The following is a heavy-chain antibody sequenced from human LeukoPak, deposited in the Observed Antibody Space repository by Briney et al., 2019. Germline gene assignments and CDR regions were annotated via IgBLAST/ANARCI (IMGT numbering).Heavy chain of an antibody. CDR2: ISSSSSYI. V-gene: IGHV3-21*01. CDR3: ATEDPIAVAGSGYFDY. Sequence: GGSLRLSCAASGFTFSSYGMHWVRQAPGKGLEWVSSISSSSSYIKYADSVKGRFTISRDNAKNSLYLQMNSLRAEDTAVYYCATEDPIAVAGSGYFDYWGQGTLVTVSS. CDR1: GFTFSSYG. D-gene: IGHD6-19*01. J-gene: IGHJ4*02.